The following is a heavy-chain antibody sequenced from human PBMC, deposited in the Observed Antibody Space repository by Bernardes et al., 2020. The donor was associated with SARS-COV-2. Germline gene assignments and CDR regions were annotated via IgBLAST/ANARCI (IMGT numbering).Heavy chain of an antibody. CDR3: ARDWGIEAAGGAYYYYGMDV. V-gene: IGHV4-4*07. CDR2: IYTSGST. CDR1: GGSISSYY. Sequence: SETLSLTCTVSGGSISSYYWSWIRQPAGKGLEWIGRIYTSGSTNYNPSLKSRVTMSVDTSKNQFSLKLSSVTAADTAVYYCARDWGIEAAGGAYYYYGMDVWGQGTTVTVSS. J-gene: IGHJ6*02. D-gene: IGHD6-13*01.